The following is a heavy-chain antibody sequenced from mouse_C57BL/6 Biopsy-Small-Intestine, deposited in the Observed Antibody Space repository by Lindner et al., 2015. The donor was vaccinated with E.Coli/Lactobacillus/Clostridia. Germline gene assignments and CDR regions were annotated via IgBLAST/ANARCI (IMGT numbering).Heavy chain of an antibody. J-gene: IGHJ3*01. Sequence: VQLQESGTELAKPGASVKLSCKASGYTFTSYWMHWVKQRPGQGLEWIGYINPSSGYTKYNQKFKDKATLTADKSSSTAYMQLSSLTYEDSAVYYCARGDYGSSHYFDYWGQGTLVTVSA. CDR3: ARGDYGSSHYFDY. CDR2: INPSSGYT. CDR1: GYTFTSYW. V-gene: IGHV1-7*01. D-gene: IGHD1-1*01.